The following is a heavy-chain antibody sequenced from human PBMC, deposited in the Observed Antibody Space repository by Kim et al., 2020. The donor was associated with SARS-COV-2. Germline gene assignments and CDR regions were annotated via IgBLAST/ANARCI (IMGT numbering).Heavy chain of an antibody. V-gene: IGHV4-34*01. CDR3: ARGDSMAWEPHWY. CDR1: GGSFSGAY. Sequence: SETLSLTCAVYGGSFSGAYWSWIRQPPGKGLEWIGEITHSGVTNYNPSLKSRVTMSADTSKNQFSLKLSSVTASDTAVYYCARGDSMAWEPHWYWGQGTLVTVSS. CDR2: ITHSGVT. D-gene: IGHD1-26*01. J-gene: IGHJ4*02.